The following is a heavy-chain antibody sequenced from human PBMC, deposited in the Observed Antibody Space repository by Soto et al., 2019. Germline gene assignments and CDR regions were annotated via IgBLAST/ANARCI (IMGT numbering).Heavy chain of an antibody. J-gene: IGHJ4*02. Sequence: SETLSLTCTVSGGSLSSYYWSWIRRPPGMGLEWIGYIYYSGSPNYNPSLKSRVTISVDTSKNQFSLKLSSVTAADTAVYYCARGYDILTDYWGQGTLVTVSS. CDR2: IYYSGSP. D-gene: IGHD3-9*01. CDR3: ARGYDILTDY. CDR1: GGSLSSYY. V-gene: IGHV4-59*08.